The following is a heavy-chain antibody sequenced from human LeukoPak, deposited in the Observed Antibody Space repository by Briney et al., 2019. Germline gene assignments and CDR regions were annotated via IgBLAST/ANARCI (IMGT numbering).Heavy chain of an antibody. CDR1: GGTFSSYA. CDR3: ATMGRGYSYGQPSSHYYYYMDV. D-gene: IGHD5-18*01. J-gene: IGHJ6*03. V-gene: IGHV1-69*06. CDR2: IIPIFGTA. Sequence: SVKVSCKASGGTFSSYAISWVRQAPGQGLEWMGGIIPIFGTANYAQKFQGRVTMTEDTSTDTAYMELSSLRSEDTAVYYCATMGRGYSYGQPSSHYYYYMDVWGKGTTVTVSS.